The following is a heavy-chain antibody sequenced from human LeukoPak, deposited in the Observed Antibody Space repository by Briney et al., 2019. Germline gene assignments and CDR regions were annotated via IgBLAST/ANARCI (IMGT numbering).Heavy chain of an antibody. V-gene: IGHV1-69*04. CDR2: IIPILGIA. CDR1: GGTFSSYT. Sequence: SVKVSCKASGGTFSSYTISWVRQAPGQGLEWMGRIIPILGIANYAQMFQGRVTITADKSTSTAYMELSSLRSEDTAVYHCARDAALTVTMAYYWGQGTLVTVSS. CDR3: ARDAALTVTMAYY. D-gene: IGHD4-11*01. J-gene: IGHJ4*02.